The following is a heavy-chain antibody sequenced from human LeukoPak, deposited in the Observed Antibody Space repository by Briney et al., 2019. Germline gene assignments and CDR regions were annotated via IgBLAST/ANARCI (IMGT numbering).Heavy chain of an antibody. D-gene: IGHD5-18*01. Sequence: GGSLRLSCEASGFTSSSYAMSWVRQAPGKGLEWVSVIYSGGSTYYADSVKGRFTISRDNSKNTLYLQMNSLRAEDTAVYYCARASWIQLWFGYFDLWGRGTPVTVSS. CDR2: IYSGGST. CDR1: GFTSSSYA. J-gene: IGHJ2*01. CDR3: ARASWIQLWFGYFDL. V-gene: IGHV3-66*01.